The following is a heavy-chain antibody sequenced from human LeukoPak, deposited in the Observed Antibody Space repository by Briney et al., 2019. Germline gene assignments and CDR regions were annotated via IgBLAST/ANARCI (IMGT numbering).Heavy chain of an antibody. CDR1: GFTFVSYA. J-gene: IGHJ4*02. CDR3: AKGNGYKNVGYFDS. CDR2: ISGSGGNT. Sequence: GSLRISCVGSGFTFVSYAMSWVRQAPGKGLEWVSGISGSGGNTYYSDSVKGRLTISRDNSRNTLYLQIYSLSAEDTAVYYCAKGNGYKNVGYFDSWGQGTLVTVSS. D-gene: IGHD5-24*01. V-gene: IGHV3-23*01.